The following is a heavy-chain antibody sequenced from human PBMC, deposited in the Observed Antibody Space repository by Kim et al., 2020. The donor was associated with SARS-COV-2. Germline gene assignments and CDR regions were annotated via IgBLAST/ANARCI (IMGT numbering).Heavy chain of an antibody. D-gene: IGHD4-17*01. CDR2: ST. V-gene: IGHV3-66*01. CDR3: ASYYGDYEDY. J-gene: IGHJ4*02. Sequence: STYYADSVKGRFTISRDNSKTTLYLQMNSLRAEDTAVYYCASYYGDYEDYWGQGTLVTVSS.